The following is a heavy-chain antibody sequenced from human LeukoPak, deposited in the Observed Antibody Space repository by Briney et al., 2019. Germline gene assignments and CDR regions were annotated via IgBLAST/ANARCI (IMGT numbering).Heavy chain of an antibody. CDR2: ISYDGNKK. CDR3: ARANGQLWTTPDY. Sequence: PGGSLRLSCAASGFIFSNYGMHWVRQALGTGLEWLAVISYDGNKKFYANSVKGRFTISRDNSKHTLHLQMISLRVDDTALYYCARANGQLWTTPDYWGQGTLVTVSS. J-gene: IGHJ4*02. D-gene: IGHD5-18*01. V-gene: IGHV3-30*03. CDR1: GFIFSNYG.